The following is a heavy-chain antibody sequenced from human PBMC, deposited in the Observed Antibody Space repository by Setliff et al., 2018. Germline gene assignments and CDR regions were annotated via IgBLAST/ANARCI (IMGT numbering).Heavy chain of an antibody. D-gene: IGHD2-15*01. CDR2: IWFDGGNE. Sequence: VGSLRLSCAASGFTFRNYGMHWVRQAPGKGPEWVAVIWFDGGNEFYADSVRGRFTISRDNSKNMLYLQMDSLRVEDTAVYYCAKDQGTGYCSGGSCYLFEHWGQGVQVTVSS. V-gene: IGHV3-33*03. CDR3: AKDQGTGYCSGGSCYLFEH. J-gene: IGHJ4*02. CDR1: GFTFRNYG.